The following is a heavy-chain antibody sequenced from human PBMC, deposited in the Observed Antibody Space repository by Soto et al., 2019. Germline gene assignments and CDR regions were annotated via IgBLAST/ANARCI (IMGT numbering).Heavy chain of an antibody. CDR2: ISQNGHT. V-gene: IGHV4-34*01. CDR1: SGSFSGYY. D-gene: IGHD6-6*01. J-gene: IGHJ4*02. Sequence: QVQLHQWGAGLLKPSETLSLACSIYSGSFSGYYWSWIRQPPGKGLEWIGEISQNGHTNYSPSLKSRVSISIDTSKKQFSLNLASVSAADTAVYYCARAPKVSGSSQTRPDFWGQGTLVTVSS. CDR3: ARAPKVSGSSQTRPDF.